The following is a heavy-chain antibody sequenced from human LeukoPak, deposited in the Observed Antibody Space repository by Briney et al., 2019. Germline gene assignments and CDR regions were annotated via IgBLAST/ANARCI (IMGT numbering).Heavy chain of an antibody. CDR1: GYTFTSLD. J-gene: IGHJ3*02. V-gene: IGHV1-8*03. Sequence: ASVKVSCKASGYTFTSLDISWVRQAIGQGLEWLGWMNPKNGNTGYAQKFRGRVTITRDTSEGIAYMELSGLRSDDTAVYYCARVHPGYKSAFLRAFDMWGQGTMVIVSS. CDR3: ARVHPGYKSAFLRAFDM. CDR2: MNPKNGNT. D-gene: IGHD1-14*01.